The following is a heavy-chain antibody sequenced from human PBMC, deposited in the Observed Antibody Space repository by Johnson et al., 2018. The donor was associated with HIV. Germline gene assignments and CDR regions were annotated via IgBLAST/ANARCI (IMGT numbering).Heavy chain of an antibody. CDR2: IKQDGSEK. CDR1: GFTFTSYW. J-gene: IGHJ3*02. CDR3: ARMTTTVSHHDAFDI. Sequence: VQLVESGGGLVQPGGSLRLSCVASGFTFTSYWMSWVRQAPGKGLEWVANIKQDGSEKYYVDSVKGRFTISRDNAKNSLYLQMNSLRAEDTAVYYCARMTTTVSHHDAFDIWVQGTMGTVSS. V-gene: IGHV3-7*01. D-gene: IGHD4-17*01.